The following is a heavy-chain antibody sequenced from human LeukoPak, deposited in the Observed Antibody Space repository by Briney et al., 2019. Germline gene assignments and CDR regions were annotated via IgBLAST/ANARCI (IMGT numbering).Heavy chain of an antibody. Sequence: ASETLSLTCTVSGDSISSGDYYWSWIRQPPGKGLEWIGYIYYSGNTYYNPSLKSRITMSVDTSKNQFSLKLSSVTAADTAVYYCARELGYRVYGYYGMDVWGQGTTVTVSS. D-gene: IGHD5/OR15-5a*01. CDR1: GDSISSGDYY. CDR2: IYYSGNT. CDR3: ARELGYRVYGYYGMDV. V-gene: IGHV4-30-4*01. J-gene: IGHJ6*02.